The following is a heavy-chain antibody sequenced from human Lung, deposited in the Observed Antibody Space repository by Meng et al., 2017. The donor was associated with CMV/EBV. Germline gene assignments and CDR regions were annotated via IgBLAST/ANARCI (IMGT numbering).Heavy chain of an antibody. Sequence: GESXKISCAASGFRFDDYGMHWVRQTPGKGLEWVAFIRHDGTNKFYGASVKGRFTISRDNSKSTVYLQMNSLRPEETALYYCAKDLLLFGGPNAYFDQWGQGTXVHGAS. V-gene: IGHV3-30*02. D-gene: IGHD3-16*01. CDR2: IRHDGTNK. CDR1: GFRFDDYG. CDR3: AKDLLLFGGPNAYFDQ. J-gene: IGHJ4*02.